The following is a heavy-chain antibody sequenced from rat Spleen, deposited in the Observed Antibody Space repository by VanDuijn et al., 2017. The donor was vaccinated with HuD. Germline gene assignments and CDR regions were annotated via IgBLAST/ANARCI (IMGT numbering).Heavy chain of an antibody. CDR3: ARRHYGYTDYFDY. V-gene: IGHV5-29*01. Sequence: EAQLVESGGGLVQPGRSLKLSCVVSGFTFSNYDMAWVRQAPTKGLDWVASISYEGSSTYYRDSVKGRFTISRDNAKSTLSLQMDSLRSEDTATYYCARRHYGYTDYFDYWGQGVMVTVSS. CDR2: ISYEGSST. D-gene: IGHD1-9*01. J-gene: IGHJ2*01. CDR1: GFTFSNYD.